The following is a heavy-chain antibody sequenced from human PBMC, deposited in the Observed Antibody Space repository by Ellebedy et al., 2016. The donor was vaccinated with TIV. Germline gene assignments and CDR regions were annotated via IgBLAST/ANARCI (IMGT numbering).Heavy chain of an antibody. D-gene: IGHD3-10*01. CDR2: INPNSGGT. CDR1: GYTFTSYD. V-gene: IGHV1-2*04. CDR3: ARDRKSYYGENWFDP. J-gene: IGHJ5*02. Sequence: ASVKVSXXASGYTFTSYDINWVRQATGQGLKWMGWINPNSGGTNYAQKFQGWVTMTRDTSISTAYMELSRLRSDDTAVYYCARDRKSYYGENWFDPWGQGTLVTVSS.